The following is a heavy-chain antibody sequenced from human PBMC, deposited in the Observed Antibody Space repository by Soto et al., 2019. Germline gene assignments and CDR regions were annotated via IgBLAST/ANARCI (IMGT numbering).Heavy chain of an antibody. CDR1: GISISSYY. CDR2: IFYRGST. V-gene: IGHV4-59*12. J-gene: IGHJ3*02. CDR3: ARDGYNSGSAFDS. Sequence: SETLSLTCTVSGISISSYYWAWVRQSPGTGLEWIGYIFYRGSTTYNPSLKSRLTISVDTSKNQFSLKLSSVTAADTAVYYCARDGYNSGSAFDSWGQGTLVTVSS. D-gene: IGHD3-10*01.